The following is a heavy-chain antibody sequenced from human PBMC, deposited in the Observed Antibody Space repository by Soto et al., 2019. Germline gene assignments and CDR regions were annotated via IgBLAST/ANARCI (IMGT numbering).Heavy chain of an antibody. CDR1: GFTFNNAW. Sequence: PGGSLRLSCAASGFTFNNAWMNWVRQAPGKGLEWVAVISYDGSNKYYADSVKGRFTISRDNSKNTLYLQMNSLRAEDTAVYYCAKLQGSFGYFDYWGQGTLVTVSS. J-gene: IGHJ4*02. D-gene: IGHD3-10*01. CDR2: ISYDGSNK. V-gene: IGHV3-30*18. CDR3: AKLQGSFGYFDY.